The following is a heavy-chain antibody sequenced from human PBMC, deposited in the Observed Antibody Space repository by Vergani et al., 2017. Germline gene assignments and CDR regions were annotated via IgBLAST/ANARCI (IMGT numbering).Heavy chain of an antibody. D-gene: IGHD3-3*01. V-gene: IGHV1-69*01. Sequence: QVQLVQSGAEVKKPGSSVKVSCKASGGTFSSYAISWVRQAPGQGLEWMGGIIPIFGTANYAQKFQGRVTITADESTSTAYMELSSLRSEDTAVYYCAGELTHDRPHDFWSGYYNYYYYGMDVWGQGTTVTVSS. CDR1: GGTFSSYA. CDR3: AGELTHDRPHDFWSGYYNYYYYGMDV. CDR2: IIPIFGTA. J-gene: IGHJ6*02.